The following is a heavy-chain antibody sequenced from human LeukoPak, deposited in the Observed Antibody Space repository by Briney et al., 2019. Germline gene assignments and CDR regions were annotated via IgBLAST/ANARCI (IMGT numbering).Heavy chain of an antibody. CDR3: ARADKGYDSSGYRYYYYYYMDV. V-gene: IGHV4-59*01. J-gene: IGHJ6*03. D-gene: IGHD3-22*01. CDR2: IYYSGST. CDR1: GGSLSSYY. Sequence: PSETLSLTCTVSGGSLSSYYWSWIRQPPGKGLEWIGYIYYSGSTNYNPSLKSRVTISVDTSKNQFSLKLSSVAAADTAVYYCARADKGYDSSGYRYYYYYYMDVWGKGTTVTVPS.